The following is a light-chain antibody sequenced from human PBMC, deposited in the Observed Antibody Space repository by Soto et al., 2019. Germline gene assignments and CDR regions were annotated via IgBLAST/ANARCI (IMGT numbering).Light chain of an antibody. CDR3: QQYKSYST. Sequence: DIQMSQSPSTPSASVGDRLTNTFRASQSISTWLAWYQQKPGKAPKLLIYDASSLESGVPSRFSGSGSGTEFTLTISSLQADDFAIYYCQQYKSYSTFGQGTKVDIK. J-gene: IGKJ1*01. CDR2: DAS. V-gene: IGKV1-5*01. CDR1: QSISTW.